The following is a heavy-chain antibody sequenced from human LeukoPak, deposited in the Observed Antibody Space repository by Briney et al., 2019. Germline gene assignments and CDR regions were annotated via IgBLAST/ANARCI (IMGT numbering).Heavy chain of an antibody. V-gene: IGHV3-9*01. CDR2: ISWNNGTI. CDR1: GFTFDDYV. CDR3: TTARNFRFEY. J-gene: IGHJ4*02. Sequence: PGGSLRLSCAASGFTFDDYVMNWVRQAPGKGLEWVSGISWNNGTIGYADSVKGRFTVSRDYAKNTLFLQMNNLRTEDTALYFCTTARNFRFEYWGQGSLVIVSA. D-gene: IGHD1-7*01.